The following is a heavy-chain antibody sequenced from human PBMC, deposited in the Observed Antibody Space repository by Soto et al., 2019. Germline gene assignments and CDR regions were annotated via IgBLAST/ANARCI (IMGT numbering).Heavy chain of an antibody. J-gene: IGHJ3*02. CDR1: NGSIGTYY. CDR2: IYHSGST. Sequence: PSETLSLTCSVSNGSIGTYYWTWVRQPPGKGLEWIGYIYHSGSTYYNPSLKSRVTISVDRSKNQFSLKLSSVTAADTAVYYCARVQRADAFDIWGQGTMVTVSS. V-gene: IGHV4-59*12. CDR3: ARVQRADAFDI.